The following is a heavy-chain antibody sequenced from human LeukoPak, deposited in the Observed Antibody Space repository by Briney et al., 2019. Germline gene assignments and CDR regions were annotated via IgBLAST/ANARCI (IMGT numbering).Heavy chain of an antibody. J-gene: IGHJ6*03. Sequence: GASVKVSCKASGGTLSSYAISWVRQAPGQGLEWMGRIIPILGIANYAQKFQGRVTITADKSTSTAYMELSSLRSEDTAVYYCARVVPAARGFGSAAKYYYYMDVWGKGTTVTVSS. V-gene: IGHV1-69*04. CDR1: GGTLSSYA. D-gene: IGHD2-2*01. CDR3: ARVVPAARGFGSAAKYYYYMDV. CDR2: IIPILGIA.